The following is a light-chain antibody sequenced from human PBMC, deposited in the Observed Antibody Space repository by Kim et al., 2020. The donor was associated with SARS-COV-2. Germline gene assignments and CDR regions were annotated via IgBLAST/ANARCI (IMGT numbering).Light chain of an antibody. Sequence: SASVGDRVTITCRASQGISRWLAWYQQKPGKAPKLLIYQTSTLESGVPSRFSGSGSETEFTLTISSLQPDDFATYYCQQYSGYLYSFGQGTKLEI. CDR3: QQYSGYLYS. V-gene: IGKV1-5*03. CDR1: QGISRW. J-gene: IGKJ2*03. CDR2: QTS.